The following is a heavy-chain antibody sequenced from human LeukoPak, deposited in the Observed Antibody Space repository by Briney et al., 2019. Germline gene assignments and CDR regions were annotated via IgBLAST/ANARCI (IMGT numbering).Heavy chain of an antibody. CDR2: IHTSRST. Sequence: SETLSLTCTVSGGSISSYYWSWIRQPAGKGLEWIGRIHTSRSTNYNPSLKSRVSMSVDTSKNQISLKLSSVTAADTAVYYCARDFYYYGSGSYYFDYWGQGTLVTVSS. CDR1: GGSISSYY. V-gene: IGHV4-4*07. J-gene: IGHJ4*02. CDR3: ARDFYYYGSGSYYFDY. D-gene: IGHD3-10*01.